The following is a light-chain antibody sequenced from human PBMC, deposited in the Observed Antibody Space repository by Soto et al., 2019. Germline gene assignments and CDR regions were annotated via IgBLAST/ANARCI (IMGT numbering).Light chain of an antibody. J-gene: IGLJ1*01. CDR1: SSDVGGYNY. CDR3: SSYTSSSTLDV. V-gene: IGLV2-14*01. Sequence: QSARTHPASVSGSPGHAITISCTGTSSDVGGYNYVSWYQQYPGEAPKLIVYEVTNRPPGVSNRFSGSKSGNTASLTISGLQAEDEADYYCSSYTSSSTLDVFGTGTKVTVL. CDR2: EVT.